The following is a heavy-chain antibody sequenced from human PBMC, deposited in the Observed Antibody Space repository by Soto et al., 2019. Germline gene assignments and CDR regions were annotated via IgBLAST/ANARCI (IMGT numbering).Heavy chain of an antibody. Sequence: ASEKVSCKASGYTFTSYAMHWVRQAPGQRLEWMGWINAGNGNTKYSQKFQGRVTITRDTSASTAYMELSSLRSEDTAVYYCARTDTTAMVPSGFDYWGQGTLVTVSS. V-gene: IGHV1-3*01. D-gene: IGHD5-18*01. CDR3: ARTDTTAMVPSGFDY. J-gene: IGHJ4*02. CDR1: GYTFTSYA. CDR2: INAGNGNT.